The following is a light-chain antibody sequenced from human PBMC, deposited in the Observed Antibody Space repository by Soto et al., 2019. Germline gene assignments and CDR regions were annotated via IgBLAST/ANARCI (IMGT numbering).Light chain of an antibody. Sequence: QSVLTQPASVSGSPGQSITISCPGTSSDVGSYNLVSWYQQHPGKAPKLMIYEVSKRPSGVSNRFSGSKSGNTASLTISGLQAEDEADYYCCSYAGSSTSLVFGTGTKVTVL. J-gene: IGLJ1*01. CDR2: EVS. CDR1: SSDVGSYNL. CDR3: CSYAGSSTSLV. V-gene: IGLV2-23*02.